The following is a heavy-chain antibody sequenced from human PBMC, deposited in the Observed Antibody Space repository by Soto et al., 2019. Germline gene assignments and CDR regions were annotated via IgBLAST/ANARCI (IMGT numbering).Heavy chain of an antibody. CDR3: ARGGWSIAVAVPYYFDY. V-gene: IGHV4-59*08. J-gene: IGHJ4*02. Sequence: PSETLSLTCTVSGGSITSYNWNWLRQPPGKALEWIGYVYNSGSTNYNPSLKSRVTISVDTSKNQFSLKLSSVTAADTAVYYCARGGWSIAVAVPYYFDYWGQGTLVTVSS. CDR2: VYNSGST. D-gene: IGHD6-19*01. CDR1: GGSITSYN.